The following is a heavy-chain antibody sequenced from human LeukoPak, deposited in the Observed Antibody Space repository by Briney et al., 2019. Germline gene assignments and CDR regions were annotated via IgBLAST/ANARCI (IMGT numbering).Heavy chain of an antibody. CDR3: ARVAKERVGGVYYFDY. CDR1: GFTFSDYD. D-gene: IGHD1-1*01. Sequence: GGSLRLSCAASGFTFSDYDMHWVRQATGKGLEWVSAIGTAGDTYYTGSVKGRFTISRENSKNSLYLQMNSLRAGDTAVYYCARVAKERVGGVYYFDYWGQGTLVAVSS. V-gene: IGHV3-13*01. J-gene: IGHJ4*02. CDR2: IGTAGDT.